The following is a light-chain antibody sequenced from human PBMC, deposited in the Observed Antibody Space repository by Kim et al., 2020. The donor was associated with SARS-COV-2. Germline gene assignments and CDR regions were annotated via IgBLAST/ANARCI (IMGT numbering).Light chain of an antibody. J-gene: IGKJ1*01. CDR1: QSISTY. Sequence: DIQMTQSPSSLSASVGDRVTITCRASQSISTYLNWYQQKPGKAPKLLIYSASSLQGGVPSRFSGSVSGTDFTLNITSLQPEDFATYYCQQSYSAPPTFGQGTKVDIK. V-gene: IGKV1-39*01. CDR2: SAS. CDR3: QQSYSAPPT.